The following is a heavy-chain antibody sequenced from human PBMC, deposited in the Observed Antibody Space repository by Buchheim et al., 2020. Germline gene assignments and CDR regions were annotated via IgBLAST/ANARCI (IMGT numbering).Heavy chain of an antibody. D-gene: IGHD6-19*01. CDR3: ARDGAVASHFYYGVDV. J-gene: IGHJ6*04. Sequence: EVQLVESGGGLVQPGGSLRLSCAASGFTFSSYSMNWVRQGPGKGLEWVSYISRSSSTIYYADSVKGRFTISRDNAKNSLYLQMNSLRAEDTAVYYCARDGAVASHFYYGVDVWGKGTT. CDR2: ISRSSSTI. V-gene: IGHV3-48*01. CDR1: GFTFSSYS.